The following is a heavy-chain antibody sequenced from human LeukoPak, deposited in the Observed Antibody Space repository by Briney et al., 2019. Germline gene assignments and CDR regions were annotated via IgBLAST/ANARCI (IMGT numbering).Heavy chain of an antibody. CDR2: ISYDGSNK. V-gene: IGHV3-30*18. J-gene: IGHJ6*02. D-gene: IGHD2-2*01. CDR1: GFTFGSYG. Sequence: GGSLRLPCAASGFTFGSYGMHWVRQAPGKGLEWVAVISYDGSNKYYADSVKGRFTISRDNSKNTLYLQMNSLRAEDTAVYYCANTGPSAAINYYNYYGMDVWGQGTTVTVSS. CDR3: ANTGPSAAINYYNYYGMDV.